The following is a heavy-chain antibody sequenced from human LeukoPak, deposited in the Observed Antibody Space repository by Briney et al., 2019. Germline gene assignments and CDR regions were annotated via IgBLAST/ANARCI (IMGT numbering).Heavy chain of an antibody. J-gene: IGHJ4*02. CDR3: ARGYYDILTGYYPFDY. CDR1: GYTFTSYA. V-gene: IGHV1-3*01. CDR2: INAGNGNT. Sequence: GASVKVSCKASGYTFTSYAMHWVHQAPGQRLEWMGWINAGNGNTKYSQKFQGRVTITRDTSASTAYMELSSLRSEDTAVYYCARGYYDILTGYYPFDYWGQGTLVTVSS. D-gene: IGHD3-9*01.